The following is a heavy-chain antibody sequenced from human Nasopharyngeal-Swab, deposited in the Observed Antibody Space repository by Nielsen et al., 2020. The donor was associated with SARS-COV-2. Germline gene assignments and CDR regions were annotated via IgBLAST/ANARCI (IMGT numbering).Heavy chain of an antibody. Sequence: SETLSLTCAVSGGSISSGGYSWSWIRQPPGKGLEWIGYIYHSGSTYYNPSLKSRVTISVDTSKNQFSLKLSSVTAADTAVYYCARARRGAIFGAVDAFDIWGQGTMVTVSS. D-gene: IGHD3-3*01. CDR1: GGSISSGGYS. CDR3: ARARRGAIFGAVDAFDI. CDR2: IYHSGST. V-gene: IGHV4-30-2*05. J-gene: IGHJ3*02.